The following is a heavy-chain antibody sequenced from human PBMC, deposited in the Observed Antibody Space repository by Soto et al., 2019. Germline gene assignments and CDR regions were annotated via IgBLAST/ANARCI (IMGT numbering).Heavy chain of an antibody. CDR1: GGSISSGGYY. V-gene: IGHV4-31*03. J-gene: IGHJ4*02. CDR2: IYYSGST. CDR3: ARADYYGSGSYHYFDY. Sequence: SETLSLTCTVSGGSISSGGYYWSWIRQHPGKGLEWIGYIYYSGSTYYNPSLKSRVTISVDTSKNQFSLKLSSVTAADTAVYYCARADYYGSGSYHYFDYWGQGTLVTVSS. D-gene: IGHD3-10*01.